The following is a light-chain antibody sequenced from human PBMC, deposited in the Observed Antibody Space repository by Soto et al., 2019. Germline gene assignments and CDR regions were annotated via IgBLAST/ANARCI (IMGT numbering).Light chain of an antibody. CDR2: GAS. J-gene: IGKJ1*01. CDR1: QSVSSSY. CDR3: QQYGSSPWT. Sequence: IVFTHSPRALFSSPGERATLSCRASQSVSSSYLAWYQQKPGQAPRLLIYGASSRATGIPDRFSGSGSGTDFTLTISRLEPEDFAVYYCQQYGSSPWTFGQGTKVDI. V-gene: IGKV3-20*01.